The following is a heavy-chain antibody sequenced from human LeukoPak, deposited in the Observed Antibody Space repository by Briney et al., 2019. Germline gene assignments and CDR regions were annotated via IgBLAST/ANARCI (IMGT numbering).Heavy chain of an antibody. CDR3: AKGWELLPDAFDI. CDR2: ISYSGSST. Sequence: GGSLRLSCAASGFILSNYAMNWVRQAPGKGLEWVSAISYSGSSTYYADSVKGRFTISRDNAKNSLYLQMNSPRAEDTALYYCAKGWELLPDAFDIWGQGTMVTVSS. CDR1: GFILSNYA. J-gene: IGHJ3*02. D-gene: IGHD1-26*01. V-gene: IGHV3-23*01.